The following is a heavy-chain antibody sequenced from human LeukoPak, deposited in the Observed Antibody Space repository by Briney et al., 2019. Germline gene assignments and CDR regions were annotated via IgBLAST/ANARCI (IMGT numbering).Heavy chain of an antibody. CDR2: IKQDGSEK. CDR3: AREQQLVLSHFDY. CDR1: GFTVSSNY. Sequence: PGGSLRLSCAASGFTVSSNYMSWVRQAPGKGLEWVANIKQDGSEKYYVDSVKGRFTISRDNAKNSLYLQMNSLRAEDTAVYYCAREQQLVLSHFDYWGQGTLVTVSS. D-gene: IGHD6-13*01. J-gene: IGHJ4*02. V-gene: IGHV3-7*01.